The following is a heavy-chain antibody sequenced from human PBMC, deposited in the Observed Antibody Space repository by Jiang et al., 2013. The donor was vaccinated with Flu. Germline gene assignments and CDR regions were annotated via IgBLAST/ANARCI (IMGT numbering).Heavy chain of an antibody. V-gene: IGHV4-59*01. CDR2: IYYSGST. CDR1: GGSISSYY. J-gene: IGHJ6*02. D-gene: IGHD2-15*01. Sequence: GSGLVKPSETLSLTCTVSGGSISSYYWSWIRQPPGKGLEWIGYIYYSGSTNYNPSLKSRVTISVDTSKNQFSLKLSSVTAADTAVYYCARGVVVVVAATNEGYYYGMDVWGQGDHGHRLL. CDR3: ARGVVVVVAATNEGYYYGMDV.